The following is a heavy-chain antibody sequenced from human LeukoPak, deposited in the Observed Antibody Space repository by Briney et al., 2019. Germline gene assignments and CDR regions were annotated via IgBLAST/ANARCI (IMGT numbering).Heavy chain of an antibody. CDR1: GFTFNTYS. D-gene: IGHD3-3*01. Sequence: GGSLRLSCEASGFTFNTYSMNWVRQAPGKGLEWIAYLSSSGSAFSYADSVKGRFTIARDNAKNSVYLEMNSLRADDTAVYYCARSARLMKGVVEVTALDDWGQGTLVTVSS. CDR3: ARSARLMKGVVEVTALDD. J-gene: IGHJ4*02. V-gene: IGHV3-48*04. CDR2: LSSSGSAF.